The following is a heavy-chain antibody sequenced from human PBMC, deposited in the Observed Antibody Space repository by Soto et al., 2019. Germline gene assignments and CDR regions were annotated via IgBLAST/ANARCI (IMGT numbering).Heavy chain of an antibody. V-gene: IGHV3-23*01. D-gene: IGHD2-8*01. CDR1: GFAFSTFA. J-gene: IGHJ4*02. CDR3: ARESPYCTNRRMYYFDL. CDR2: VSGDGGGT. Sequence: GGSLRLSCAASGFAFSTFAMSWVRQAPGKGPEWVSAVSGDGGGTYYADSVKGRFTISRDNSKNTLYLQMNSLRVEDTAVYFCARESPYCTNRRMYYFDLWGQGALVTVSS.